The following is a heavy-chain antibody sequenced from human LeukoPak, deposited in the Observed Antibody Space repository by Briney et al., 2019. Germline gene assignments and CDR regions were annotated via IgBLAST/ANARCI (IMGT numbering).Heavy chain of an antibody. Sequence: SETLSLTCTVSGGSISSGDYYWGWIRQPSGKGLEWIGYIYYSGSTYYNPSLKSLVTISVDTPKNQFSLKLSSVTAADTAVYYCARDQKGRYYYDSSGYYQENWFDPWGQGTLVTVSS. CDR1: GGSISSGDYY. V-gene: IGHV4-30-4*01. CDR2: IYYSGST. J-gene: IGHJ5*02. D-gene: IGHD3-22*01. CDR3: ARDQKGRYYYDSSGYYQENWFDP.